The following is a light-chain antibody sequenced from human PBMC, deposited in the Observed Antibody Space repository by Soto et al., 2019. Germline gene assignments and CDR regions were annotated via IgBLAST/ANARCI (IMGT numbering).Light chain of an antibody. Sequence: RASQSVSSSYLAWYQQKPGQAPRLLIYGASTRATGIPARFSGIVSGTEFTLIVRRFQYADLAVHYFHEDNNWPPISFAEGTRLEIK. CDR3: HEDNNWPPIS. CDR1: QSVSSSY. CDR2: GAS. J-gene: IGKJ5*01. V-gene: IGKV3-15*01.